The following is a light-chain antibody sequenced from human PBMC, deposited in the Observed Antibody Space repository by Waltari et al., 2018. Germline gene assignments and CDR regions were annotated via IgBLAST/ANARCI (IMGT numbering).Light chain of an antibody. CDR2: DVN. Sequence: QSALTQPASVSGPPGQSIHISCTGTSRDVGGYNFVPWYQHHPGKAPKLLIYDVNNRPSGVSDRFSGSKSGNTASLTISGLQAEDEADYYCSSYTSSTSVVFGGGTQLAV. CDR1: SRDVGGYNF. V-gene: IGLV2-14*03. CDR3: SSYTSSTSVV. J-gene: IGLJ2*01.